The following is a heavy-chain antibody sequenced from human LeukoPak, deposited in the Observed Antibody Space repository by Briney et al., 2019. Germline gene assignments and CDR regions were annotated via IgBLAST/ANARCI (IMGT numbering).Heavy chain of an antibody. J-gene: IGHJ4*02. Sequence: GRSLRLSCAASGFTFSSYAMHWVRQAPGKGLEWVAVISYDGSNKYYADSVKGRFTISRDNAKNSLYLQMNSLRAEDTAVYYCARVFEHDYWGQGTLVTVSS. D-gene: IGHD1/OR15-1a*01. CDR1: GFTFSSYA. CDR3: ARVFEHDY. CDR2: ISYDGSNK. V-gene: IGHV3-30-3*01.